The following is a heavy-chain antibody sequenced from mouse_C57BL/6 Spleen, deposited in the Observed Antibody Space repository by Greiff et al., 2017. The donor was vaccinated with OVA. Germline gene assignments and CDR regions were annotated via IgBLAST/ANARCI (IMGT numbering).Heavy chain of an antibody. CDR2: IYPGDGDT. CDR3: AKGSIYYYGSSHAMDY. J-gene: IGHJ4*01. CDR1: GYAFSSYW. D-gene: IGHD1-1*01. V-gene: IGHV1-80*01. Sequence: VQLQQSGAELVKPGASVKISCKASGYAFSSYWMNWVKQRPGKGLEWIGQIYPGDGDTNYNGKFKGKATLTADKSSSTAYMQLSSLTSEDSAVYFCAKGSIYYYGSSHAMDYWGQGTSVTVSS.